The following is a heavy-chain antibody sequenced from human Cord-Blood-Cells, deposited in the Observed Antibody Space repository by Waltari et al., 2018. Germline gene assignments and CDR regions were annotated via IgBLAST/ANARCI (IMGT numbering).Heavy chain of an antibody. CDR3: ARLNGDYFDY. CDR2: INHSGST. J-gene: IGHJ4*02. Sequence: QVQLQQWGAGLLKPSETLSLTCAVYGGSFSGYYWSWIRQPPGKGLEWIGEINHSGSTNYNPSLKSRVTISVDTSMNQFSLKLSSVTAADTAVYYCARLNGDYFDYWGQGTLVTVSS. V-gene: IGHV4-34*01. D-gene: IGHD4-17*01. CDR1: GGSFSGYY.